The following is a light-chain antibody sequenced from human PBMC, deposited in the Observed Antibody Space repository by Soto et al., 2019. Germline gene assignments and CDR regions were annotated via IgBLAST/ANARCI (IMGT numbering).Light chain of an antibody. J-gene: IGKJ3*01. CDR1: QSVSSSS. CDR2: GAS. V-gene: IGKV3-20*01. CDR3: QQYGSSPLFT. Sequence: EIVLTQSPGTLSLSPGERATLSCRASQSVSSSSLAWYQQKPGQAPRLLIYGASSRATGIPDRFSGSGSGTDFTLTISRLERYDFPVYDCQQYGSSPLFTFGTGTKVDIK.